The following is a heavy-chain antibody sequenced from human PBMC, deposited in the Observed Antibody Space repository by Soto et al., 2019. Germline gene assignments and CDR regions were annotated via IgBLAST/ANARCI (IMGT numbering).Heavy chain of an antibody. CDR1: GFTFTDYW. J-gene: IGHJ3*02. Sequence: GGSLRLSCVASGFTFTDYWMSWVRQAPGKGLEWVANIKADGSERYYVDSLKGRFTISRDSAKNSLYLQMNSLRAEDTAVYYCARDTGYDFWSGSPGAFDIWGQGTMVTVSS. CDR2: IKADGSER. V-gene: IGHV3-7*01. D-gene: IGHD3-3*01. CDR3: ARDTGYDFWSGSPGAFDI.